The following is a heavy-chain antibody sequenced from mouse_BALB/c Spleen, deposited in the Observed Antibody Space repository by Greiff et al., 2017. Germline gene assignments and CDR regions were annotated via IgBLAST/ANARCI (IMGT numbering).Heavy chain of an antibody. V-gene: IGHV5-17*02. D-gene: IGHD1-1*01. Sequence: DVKLVESGGGLVQPGGSRKLSCAASGFTFSSFGMHWVRQAPEKGLEWVAYISSGSSTIYYADTVKGRFTISRDNPKNTLFLQMTSLRSEDTAMYYCARGYYGSSWYFDVWGAGTTVTVSS. CDR2: ISSGSSTI. J-gene: IGHJ1*01. CDR1: GFTFSSFG. CDR3: ARGYYGSSWYFDV.